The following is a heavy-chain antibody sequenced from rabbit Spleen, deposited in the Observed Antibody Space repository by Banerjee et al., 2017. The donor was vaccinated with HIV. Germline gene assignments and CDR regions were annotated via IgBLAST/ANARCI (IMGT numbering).Heavy chain of an antibody. CDR3: ARGYSYGTPDYIYYFNL. J-gene: IGHJ4*01. Sequence: QSLEESGGGLVQPEGSLTLTCTASGFSFSSRYYMCWVRQAPGKGLEWIGCIGFGSTGNTYYASWAKGRFTISKTSSTTVTLQLNSLTAADTATYFCARGYSYGTPDYIYYFNLWGPGTLVTVS. V-gene: IGHV1S40*01. CDR2: IGFGSTGNT. D-gene: IGHD6-1*01. CDR1: GFSFSSRYY.